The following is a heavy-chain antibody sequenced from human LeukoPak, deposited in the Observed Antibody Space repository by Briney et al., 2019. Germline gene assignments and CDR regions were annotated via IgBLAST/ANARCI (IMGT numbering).Heavy chain of an antibody. Sequence: GESLKISCKGSGYSFTSYWIGWVRQMPGKGLEWMGIIYPGDSDTRYSPSFQGQVTISADKSISTAYLQWSSLKASDTAMYYCARLEGSDSSGYPWYYYGMDVWGQGTTVTVSS. J-gene: IGHJ6*02. D-gene: IGHD3-22*01. CDR1: GYSFTSYW. V-gene: IGHV5-51*01. CDR3: ARLEGSDSSGYPWYYYGMDV. CDR2: IYPGDSDT.